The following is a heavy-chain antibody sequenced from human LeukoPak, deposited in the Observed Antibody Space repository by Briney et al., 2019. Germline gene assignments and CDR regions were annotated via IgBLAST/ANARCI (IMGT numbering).Heavy chain of an antibody. CDR1: GFTFSSYA. Sequence: GGSLGLSCAASGFTFSSYAMSWVRQAPGKGLEWVSAISGSGGSTYYADSVKGRFTISRDNSKNTLYLQMNSLRAEDTAVYYCARGGILWFGELLFGATYFDYWGQGTLVTVSS. J-gene: IGHJ4*02. V-gene: IGHV3-23*01. D-gene: IGHD3-10*01. CDR2: ISGSGGST. CDR3: ARGGILWFGELLFGATYFDY.